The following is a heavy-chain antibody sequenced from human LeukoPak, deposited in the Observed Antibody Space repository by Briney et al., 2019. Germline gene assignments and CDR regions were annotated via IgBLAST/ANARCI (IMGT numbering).Heavy chain of an antibody. CDR3: AKGPNFDWLLFDYYYYGMDV. CDR1: GFTFSSYA. V-gene: IGHV3-23*01. J-gene: IGHJ6*02. CDR2: ISGSGGST. D-gene: IGHD3-9*01. Sequence: AGGSLRLSCAASGFTFSSYAMSWVRQAPGKGLEWVSAISGSGGSTYYADSVKGRFTISRDNSKNTLYLQMNSLSAEDTAVYYCAKGPNFDWLLFDYYYYGMDVWGQGTTVTVSS.